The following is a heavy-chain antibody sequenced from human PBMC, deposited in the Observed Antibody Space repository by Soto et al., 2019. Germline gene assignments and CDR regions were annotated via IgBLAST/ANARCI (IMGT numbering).Heavy chain of an antibody. CDR1: GFTFISYS. CDR2: ISSSSSYI. J-gene: IGHJ4*02. D-gene: IGHD3-22*01. Sequence: PGGSLRLSCAASGFTFISYSMNWVRQAPGKGLEWVSSISSSSSYIYYADSVKGRFTISRDNAKNSLYLQMNSLRAEDTAVYYCARAPYYYDSSGYWAYWGQGTLVTVSS. V-gene: IGHV3-21*01. CDR3: ARAPYYYDSSGYWAY.